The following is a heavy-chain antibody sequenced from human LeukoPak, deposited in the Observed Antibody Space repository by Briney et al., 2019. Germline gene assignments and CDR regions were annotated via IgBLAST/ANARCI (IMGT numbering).Heavy chain of an antibody. CDR2: INHSGST. V-gene: IGHV4-34*01. D-gene: IGHD3-22*01. J-gene: IGHJ4*02. CDR3: ARGRDSSGYYVSY. CDR1: GGSFSGYY. Sequence: PSETLSLTCAVYGGSFSGYYWSWIRQPPGKGLEWIREINHSGSTNYNPSLKSRVTISVDTSKNQFSLKLSSVTAADTAVYYCARGRDSSGYYVSYWGQGTLVTVSS.